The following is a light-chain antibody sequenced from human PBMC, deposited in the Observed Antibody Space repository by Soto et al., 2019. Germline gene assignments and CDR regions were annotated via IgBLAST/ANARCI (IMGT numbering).Light chain of an antibody. CDR2: DAS. V-gene: IGKV1-33*01. CDR1: QSVRSW. Sequence: DIQMTQSPSTLSGSVGDIVTITCRASQSVRSWLAWYQQKPGRAPKLLIYDASNLEAGVPSRFRGSGSGTDFTFTISRLQPEDIATYYCQQYENLPTFGQGTRLEIK. CDR3: QQYENLPT. J-gene: IGKJ5*01.